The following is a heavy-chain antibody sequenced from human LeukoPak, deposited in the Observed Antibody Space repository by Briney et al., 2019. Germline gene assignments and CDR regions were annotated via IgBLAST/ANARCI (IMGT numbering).Heavy chain of an antibody. CDR3: ARDVGLSDWFDP. J-gene: IGHJ5*02. CDR2: IYISGST. V-gene: IGHV4-4*07. Sequence: SETLSLTCSVSGGSLSTNYWSWIRQPAGKGLEWIGRIYISGSTNYNASLKRRVTMSLDTAKNQFSLKLRSVTAADTAVYYCARDVGLSDWFDPWGQGILVTVSS. CDR1: GGSLSTNY. D-gene: IGHD6-25*01.